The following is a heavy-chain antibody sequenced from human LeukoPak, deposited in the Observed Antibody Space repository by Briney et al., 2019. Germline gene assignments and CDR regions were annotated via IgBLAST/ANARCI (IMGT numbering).Heavy chain of an antibody. Sequence: ASVKVSCKASGYTFTSYDINWVRQATGQGLEWMGWINPNSGGTNYAQKFQGRVTMTRDTSISTAYMELSRLRSDDTAVYYCARAIVLVVYAVRGAFDIWGQGTMVTVSS. CDR1: GYTFTSYD. D-gene: IGHD2-8*02. J-gene: IGHJ3*02. CDR2: INPNSGGT. CDR3: ARAIVLVVYAVRGAFDI. V-gene: IGHV1-2*02.